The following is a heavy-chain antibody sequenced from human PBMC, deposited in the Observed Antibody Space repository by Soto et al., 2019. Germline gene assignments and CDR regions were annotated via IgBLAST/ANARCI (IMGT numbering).Heavy chain of an antibody. V-gene: IGHV3-23*01. CDR1: GFTFSSYA. CDR2: ISGSAITT. D-gene: IGHD6-6*01. Sequence: EVQLLDSGGGLVQPGGSLRLSCAASGFTFSSYAMSWVRQAPGKGLEWVSAISGSAITTYYADSVKGRFTISRDNSKYTVYLQMNSRRAQDTPIYYCAKVIVARGGMDVWGRGTTVTVSS. J-gene: IGHJ6*02. CDR3: AKVIVARGGMDV.